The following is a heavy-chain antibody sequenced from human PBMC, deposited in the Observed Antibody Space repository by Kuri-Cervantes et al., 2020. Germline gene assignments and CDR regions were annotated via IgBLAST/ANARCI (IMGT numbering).Heavy chain of an antibody. Sequence: SGPTLVKPTQTLTLTCTFSGFSLNTRGMRVSWIRQPPGKALEWLARIDWDDDKHYTTSLRTRLTISKDTSRNQVVLTMTNVDPVDTATYYCAHRRTGYSSSWSWFDPWGQGTLVTVSS. J-gene: IGHJ5*02. CDR3: AHRRTGYSSSWSWFDP. CDR2: IDWDDDK. D-gene: IGHD6-13*01. CDR1: GFSLNTRGMR. V-gene: IGHV2-70*12.